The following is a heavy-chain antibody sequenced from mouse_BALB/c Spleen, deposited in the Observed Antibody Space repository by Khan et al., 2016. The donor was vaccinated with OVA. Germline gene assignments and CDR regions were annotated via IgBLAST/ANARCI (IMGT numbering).Heavy chain of an antibody. V-gene: IGHV2-3*01. CDR1: GFSLTNYG. D-gene: IGHD2-2*01. Sequence: QVQLKESGPGLVAPSQSLSITCTVSGFSLTNYGVSWVRQPPGKGLEWLGVIWGAGSTHYHSALISRLSINKDHSKSHVFITLNSLQTEDKATYDCAMIYYGYDWFAYGGQGTLVTVSA. CDR3: AMIYYGYDWFAY. CDR2: IWGAGST. J-gene: IGHJ3*01.